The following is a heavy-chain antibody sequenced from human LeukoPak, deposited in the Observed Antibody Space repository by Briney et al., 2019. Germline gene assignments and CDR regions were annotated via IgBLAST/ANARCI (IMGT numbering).Heavy chain of an antibody. J-gene: IGHJ4*02. CDR1: GFTFSDFG. V-gene: IGHV3-30*02. CDR3: AKDRDDYGNDC. CDR2: IRSDGSNK. Sequence: GGSLRLSCAASGFTFSDFGMHWVRQAPGKGLEWVALIRSDGSNKYYAESVKGRFTISRDSSKNTLFLQMNSLRVEDTAVYYCAKDRDDYGNDCWGKGVLVTVST. D-gene: IGHD4-17*01.